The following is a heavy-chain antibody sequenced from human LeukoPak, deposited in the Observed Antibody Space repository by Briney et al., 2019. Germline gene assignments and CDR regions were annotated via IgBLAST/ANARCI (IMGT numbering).Heavy chain of an antibody. J-gene: IGHJ4*02. CDR3: TRDMIRGVPDYIDY. D-gene: IGHD3-10*01. Sequence: GGSQRLSCAATGLRFSSYDMHWVRQAPGKGLEWVAAISAEGDIQIYLDSVMGRFTISRDNSKSTLYLQMNSLRIEDTGFYYCTRDMIRGVPDYIDYWGQGTLVTVSS. CDR2: ISAEGDIQ. V-gene: IGHV3-30-3*01. CDR1: GLRFSSYD.